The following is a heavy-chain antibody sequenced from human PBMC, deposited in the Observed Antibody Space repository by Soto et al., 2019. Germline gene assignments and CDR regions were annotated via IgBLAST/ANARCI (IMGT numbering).Heavy chain of an antibody. J-gene: IGHJ4*02. V-gene: IGHV1-18*01. Sequence: ASVKVSCKASGYTFTICGISWVRQAPGQGLEWMGWISAYNGNTNCAQKLQGRVTTTTDTSTSTAYMELRSLRSDDTAVYYCARVETTRNPKLFFWGQGTLVTVSS. D-gene: IGHD1-1*01. CDR3: ARVETTRNPKLFF. CDR2: ISAYNGNT. CDR1: GYTFTICG.